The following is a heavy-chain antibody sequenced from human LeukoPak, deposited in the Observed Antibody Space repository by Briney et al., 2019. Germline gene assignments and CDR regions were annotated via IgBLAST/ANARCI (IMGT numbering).Heavy chain of an antibody. J-gene: IGHJ6*04. CDR1: GFTFSNYW. CDR2: MKQDGSKK. CDR3: ARKAYAMDV. Sequence: GGSLRLSCAASGFTFSNYWMSWVRQAPGKGLEWVANMKQDGSKKYYVDSVKGRFTISRDNAKNSLYLQMNSLRAEDTAVYYCARKAYAMDVWGKGTTVTVSS. V-gene: IGHV3-7*03.